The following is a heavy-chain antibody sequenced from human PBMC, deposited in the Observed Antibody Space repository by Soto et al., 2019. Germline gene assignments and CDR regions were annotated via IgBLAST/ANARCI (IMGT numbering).Heavy chain of an antibody. V-gene: IGHV1-46*01. CDR2: INPSGGST. CDR1: GYTFTSYY. D-gene: IGHD3-16*01. CDR3: ARVYLGTGPHVSVDPCATDAFDI. J-gene: IGHJ3*02. Sequence: ASVKVSCKASGYTFTSYYMHWVRQAPGQGLEWMGIINPSGGSTSYAQKFQGRVTMTRDTSTSTVYMELSSLRSEDTAVYYCARVYLGTGPHVSVDPCATDAFDIWGQGTMVTVSS.